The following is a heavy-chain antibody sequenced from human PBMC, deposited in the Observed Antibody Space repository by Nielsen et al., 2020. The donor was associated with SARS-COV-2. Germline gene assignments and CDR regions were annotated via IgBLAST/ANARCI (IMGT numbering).Heavy chain of an antibody. V-gene: IGHV3-23*01. Sequence: GESLRLSCAASGFTFSSYAMSWVRQAPGKGLEWVSAISGSGETTYYADSVKGRFTISRDKSKNTLYLQMSTLRAEDTAAYYCARSAVGQYGDFDYWGQRTLVTVSS. D-gene: IGHD6-19*01. CDR2: ISGSGETT. J-gene: IGHJ4*02. CDR1: GFTFSSYA. CDR3: ARSAVGQYGDFDY.